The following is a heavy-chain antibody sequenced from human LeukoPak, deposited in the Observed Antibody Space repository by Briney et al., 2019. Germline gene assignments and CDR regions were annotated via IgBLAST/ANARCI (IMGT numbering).Heavy chain of an antibody. CDR2: IYSGGST. Sequence: SGGSLRLSCAASGFTVSSNYMSWVRQAPGKGLEWVSVIYSGGSTYYADSVKGRFTISRDNSKNTLYLQMNSLRAEDTAVYYCASLTTVTTGEHDAFDIWGQGTMVTVSS. J-gene: IGHJ3*02. CDR3: ASLTTVTTGEHDAFDI. D-gene: IGHD4-17*01. V-gene: IGHV3-53*01. CDR1: GFTVSSNY.